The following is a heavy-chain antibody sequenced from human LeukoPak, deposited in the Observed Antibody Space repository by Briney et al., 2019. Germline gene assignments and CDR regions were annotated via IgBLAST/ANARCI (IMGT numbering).Heavy chain of an antibody. J-gene: IGHJ5*02. CDR1: GYTFTNYG. Sequence: GASVKVSCKASGYTFTNYGISWVRQAPGQGLEWMAWISTYDHDTNYAQKFRGRVTMTTDTSTSTAYMELRSLGSDDTAVYYCVRDYFCSGGTCDDCFDPWGQGPLVTVSS. CDR2: ISTYDHDT. CDR3: VRDYFCSGGTCDDCFDP. D-gene: IGHD2-15*01. V-gene: IGHV1-18*01.